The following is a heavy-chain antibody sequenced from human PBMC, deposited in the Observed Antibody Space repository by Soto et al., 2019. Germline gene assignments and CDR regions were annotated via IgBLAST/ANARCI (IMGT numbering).Heavy chain of an antibody. V-gene: IGHV1-3*01. J-gene: IGHJ6*02. Sequence: QVQLVQSGAEVKKPGASVKVSCKASGYTFTSYAMHWVRQAPGQRLEWMGWINAGNGNTKYSQKFQGRVTITRDASASTAYMELSSLRSEDTAVYYCARADNGYYYYGMDVWGQGTTVTVSS. CDR3: ARADNGYYYYGMDV. CDR1: GYTFTSYA. CDR2: INAGNGNT. D-gene: IGHD1-20*01.